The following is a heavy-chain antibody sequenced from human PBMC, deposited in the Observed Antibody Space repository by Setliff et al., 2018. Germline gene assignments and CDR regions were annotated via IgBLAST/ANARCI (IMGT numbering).Heavy chain of an antibody. Sequence: LSLTCAAYGGTFSHYYWTWIRQSPGKGLEWIGEINHSGSTNYNPSLKSRVTISIDTSKDQFSLRMSSVSAADAAIYYCARGRNVAARLLDTWGQGSRVTVSS. CDR3: ARGRNVAARLLDT. D-gene: IGHD6-6*01. CDR1: GGTFSHYY. CDR2: INHSGST. V-gene: IGHV4-34*01. J-gene: IGHJ5*02.